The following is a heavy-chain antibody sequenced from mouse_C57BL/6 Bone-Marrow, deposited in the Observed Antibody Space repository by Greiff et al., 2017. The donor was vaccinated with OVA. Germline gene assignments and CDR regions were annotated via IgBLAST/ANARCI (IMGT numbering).Heavy chain of an antibody. CDR3: AAGWAMDY. CDR2: INPSSGYT. V-gene: IGHV1-4*01. D-gene: IGHD1-1*02. J-gene: IGHJ4*01. Sequence: VQLQESGAELARPGASVKMSCKASGYTFTSYTMHWVKQRPGQGLEWIGYINPSSGYTKYNQKCKDKATLTADKSSSTAYMQLSSLTSEDSAVYYCAAGWAMDYWGQGTSVTVSS. CDR1: GYTFTSYT.